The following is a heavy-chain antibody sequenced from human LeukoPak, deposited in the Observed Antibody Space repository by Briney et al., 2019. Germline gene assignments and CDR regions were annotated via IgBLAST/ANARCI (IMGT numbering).Heavy chain of an antibody. D-gene: IGHD2-15*01. CDR2: ISYDGSNK. CDR1: GFTVSSDY. Sequence: GGSLRLSCSASGFTVSSDYMSWVRQAPGKGLEWVAVISYDGSNKYYADSVKGRFTISRDNSKNTLYLQMNSLRTEDTAVYFCARARWYLGPFGYWGQGTLVTVSS. CDR3: ARARWYLGPFGY. V-gene: IGHV3-30*03. J-gene: IGHJ4*02.